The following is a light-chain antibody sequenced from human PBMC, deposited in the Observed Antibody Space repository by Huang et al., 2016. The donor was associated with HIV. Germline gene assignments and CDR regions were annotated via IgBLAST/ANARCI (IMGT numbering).Light chain of an antibody. CDR1: QSLLHSDGNTY. CDR3: MQSLHLRT. J-gene: IGKJ2*02. V-gene: IGKV2-29*03. Sequence: IVMTQTPLSLSVTPGQPATVSCRSNQSLLHSDGNTYLYWFLQRPGQSPQLLIYGVSSRFAGVPERFSGSGSGTDFTLKISRVEAGDVGIYYCMQSLHLRTFGQGTKLEIK. CDR2: GVS.